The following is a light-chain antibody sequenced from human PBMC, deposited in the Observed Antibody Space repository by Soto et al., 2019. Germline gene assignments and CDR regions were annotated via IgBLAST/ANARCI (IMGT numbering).Light chain of an antibody. CDR2: GAS. Sequence: EIVLTQSPGTLSLSPGERATISCRASQSVSSSYLAWYQQKPGQAPRLLIYGASSRATGIPDRFSGSGSGTDFTLTISRLEPEDFAVYYCQQYGSSPLLTFGPGTKVDIK. V-gene: IGKV3-20*01. J-gene: IGKJ3*01. CDR1: QSVSSSY. CDR3: QQYGSSPLLT.